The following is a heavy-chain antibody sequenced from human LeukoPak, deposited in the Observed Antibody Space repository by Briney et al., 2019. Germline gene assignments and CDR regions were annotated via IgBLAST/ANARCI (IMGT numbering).Heavy chain of an antibody. CDR2: ISAYNVNT. CDR3: ARTGYCTSTSCYAWWLANYNWFDP. V-gene: IGHV1-18*01. D-gene: IGHD2-2*01. CDR1: GYTFTRYG. Sequence: ASAKVSCKDSGYTFTRYGISWVRQAPGQGLKWMAWISAYNVNTNYAQKLQSAVTMTTDTSTSTAYMDQWTLRCDDTAVYYCARTGYCTSTSCYAWWLANYNWFDPWGQGTLVTVSS. J-gene: IGHJ5*02.